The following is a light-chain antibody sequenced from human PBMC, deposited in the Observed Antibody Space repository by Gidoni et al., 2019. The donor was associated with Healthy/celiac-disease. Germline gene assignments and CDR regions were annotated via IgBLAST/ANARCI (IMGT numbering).Light chain of an antibody. Sequence: QAVLTQPHSASGTPGQRVTISCSGSSSNTESNTVNWYQQLPGTAPKLLISSNNQRPSGVPDRFSGSKSGTSASLAISGLQSEDEADYYCAAWDDSLNGPVVFGGGTKLTVL. J-gene: IGLJ2*01. CDR1: SSNTESNT. CDR3: AAWDDSLNGPVV. V-gene: IGLV1-44*01. CDR2: SNN.